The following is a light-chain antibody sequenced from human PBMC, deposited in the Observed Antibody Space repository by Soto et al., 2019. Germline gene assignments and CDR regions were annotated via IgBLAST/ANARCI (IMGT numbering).Light chain of an antibody. V-gene: IGKV3-20*01. J-gene: IGKJ2*01. CDR1: QTIRSSF. Sequence: EIVLTQSPGTLSLSPGERATLSCRASQTIRSSFLAWYQQKHGQAPRLVIYGASNRATDIPDRFTGSGSETDFTLTISRLEPTDFAVYYCQQFGNSPYTFGQGTRLEI. CDR3: QQFGNSPYT. CDR2: GAS.